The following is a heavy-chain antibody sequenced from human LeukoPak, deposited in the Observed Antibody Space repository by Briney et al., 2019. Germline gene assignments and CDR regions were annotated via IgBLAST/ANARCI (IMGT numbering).Heavy chain of an antibody. Sequence: GGSLRLSCAASGFTFSTYTMYWVRHPPGKRLEWVSIIGSSGGGIHYADSVKGRFTISRDNSKNALYLQMNSLRVEDTAVYYCAIDPNWGTHSWGQGVLVTVSP. J-gene: IGHJ4*02. V-gene: IGHV3-23*01. CDR2: IGSSGGGI. D-gene: IGHD7-27*01. CDR3: AIDPNWGTHS. CDR1: GFTFSTYT.